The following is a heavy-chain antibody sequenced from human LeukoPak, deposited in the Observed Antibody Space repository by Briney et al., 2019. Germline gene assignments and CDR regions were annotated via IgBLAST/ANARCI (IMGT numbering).Heavy chain of an antibody. CDR1: GFTFSSYW. Sequence: GGSLRLSCAASGFTFSSYWMNWVRQAPGKGLEWVSYISSSGSTIYYADSVKGRFTISRDNAKNSLYLQMNSLRAEDTAVYYCARDDRAAAGMGYWGQGTLVTVSS. V-gene: IGHV3-48*04. D-gene: IGHD6-13*01. CDR2: ISSSGSTI. CDR3: ARDDRAAAGMGY. J-gene: IGHJ4*02.